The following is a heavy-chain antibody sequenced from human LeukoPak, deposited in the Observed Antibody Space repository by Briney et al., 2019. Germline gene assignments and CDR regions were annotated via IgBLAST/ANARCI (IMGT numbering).Heavy chain of an antibody. CDR1: GFTFSSYV. CDR3: ARGKYNWNGGYFDY. CDR2: ISYDGSNK. Sequence: GGSLRLSCAASGFTFSSYVMHWVRQAPGKGLEWVAVISYDGSNKYYADSVKGRFTISRDNSKNTLYLQMNSLRAEDTAVYYCARGKYNWNGGYFDYWGQGTLVTVSS. D-gene: IGHD1-20*01. J-gene: IGHJ4*02. V-gene: IGHV3-30-3*01.